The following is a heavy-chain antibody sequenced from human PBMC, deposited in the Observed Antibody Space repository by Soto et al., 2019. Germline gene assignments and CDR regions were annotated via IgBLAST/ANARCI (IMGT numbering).Heavy chain of an antibody. D-gene: IGHD3-3*01. CDR3: ARGVLPFPFGVVSSGGFFDY. Sequence: SETLSLTCTVSGGSISSYYWSWIRQPPGKGLEWIGYIYYSGSTNYNPSLKSRVTISVDTSKNQFSLKLSSVTAADTAVYYCARGVLPFPFGVVSSGGFFDYWGQGTLVTVSS. J-gene: IGHJ4*02. V-gene: IGHV4-59*01. CDR1: GGSISSYY. CDR2: IYYSGST.